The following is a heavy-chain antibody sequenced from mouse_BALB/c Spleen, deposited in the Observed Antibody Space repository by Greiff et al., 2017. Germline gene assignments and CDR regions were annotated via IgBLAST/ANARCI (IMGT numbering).Heavy chain of an antibody. D-gene: IGHD2-3*01. CDR1: GFTFNTYA. V-gene: IGHV10-1*02. Sequence: EVKLVESGGGLVQPKGSLKLSCAASGFTFNTYAMNWVRQAPGKGLEWVARIRSKSNNYATYYADSVKDRFTISRDDSQSMLYLQMNNLKTEDTAMYYCVRRGDGYYWYFDVWGAGTTVTVSS. CDR2: IRSKSNNYAT. J-gene: IGHJ1*01. CDR3: VRRGDGYYWYFDV.